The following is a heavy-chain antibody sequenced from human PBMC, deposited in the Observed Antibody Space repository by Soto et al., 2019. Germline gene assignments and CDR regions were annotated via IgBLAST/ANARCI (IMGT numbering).Heavy chain of an antibody. CDR3: ARDTRITAAAGTGWFDP. CDR2: ISAYNGNT. D-gene: IGHD6-13*01. J-gene: IGHJ5*02. CDR1: GYTFTSYG. V-gene: IGHV1-18*01. Sequence: QVQLVQSGAEVKKPGASVKVSCKASGYTFTSYGISWVRQAPGQGLEWMGWISAYNGNTNYAQKLQGRVTMTTDTSTSTAYIELRSLRSDDTAVYYCARDTRITAAAGTGWFDPWGQGTLVTVSS.